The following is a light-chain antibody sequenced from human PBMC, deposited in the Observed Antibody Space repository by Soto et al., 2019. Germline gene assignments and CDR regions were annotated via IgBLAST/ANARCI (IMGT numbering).Light chain of an antibody. CDR2: EGS. CDR3: CSYAGSSTLGDVV. Sequence: QSALTQPASVSGSPGQSITISCTGTSSDVGSYNLVSWYQQHPGKAPKLMIYEGSKRPSGVSNRFSGSKSGNTASLTISGLQAEDEVDYYCCSYAGSSTLGDVVFGGGTKLTVL. CDR1: SSDVGSYNL. J-gene: IGLJ2*01. V-gene: IGLV2-23*01.